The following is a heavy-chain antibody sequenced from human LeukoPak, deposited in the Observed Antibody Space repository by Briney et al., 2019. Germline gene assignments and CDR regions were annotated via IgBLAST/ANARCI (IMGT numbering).Heavy chain of an antibody. CDR3: ATYRQVLLPFES. D-gene: IGHD2-8*02. J-gene: IGHJ4*02. CDR1: GFTFSRYG. Sequence: PGGSLRLSCAASGFTFSRYGMSWVRQAPGKGLEWVSAITGSGGSTYYADSVKGRFTISRDNSKSTLSLQMNSLRAEDTAIYYCATYRQVLLPFESWGQGTLVTVSS. CDR2: ITGSGGST. V-gene: IGHV3-23*01.